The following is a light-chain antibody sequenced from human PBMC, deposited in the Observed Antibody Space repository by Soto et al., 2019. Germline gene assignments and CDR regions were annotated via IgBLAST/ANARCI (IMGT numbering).Light chain of an antibody. CDR1: HSLLHSNGYNY. V-gene: IGKV2-28*01. CDR3: MQALQTRT. CDR2: LGS. J-gene: IGKJ1*01. Sequence: DIVMTQSPLSLPVTPGEPASISCRSSHSLLHSNGYNYLDWYLQKPGQSPQLLIYLGSYRASGVPDRFSGSGSGTDFTLKISRVEAEDVGVYYCMQALQTRTFGQGTKVEI.